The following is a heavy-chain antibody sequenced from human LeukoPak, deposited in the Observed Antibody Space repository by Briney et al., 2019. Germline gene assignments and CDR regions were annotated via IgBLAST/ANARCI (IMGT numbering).Heavy chain of an antibody. J-gene: IGHJ4*02. CDR1: GFIFSNHG. Sequence: GGSLTLSCTASGFIFSNHGMKWVRHAPGEGLEWLSYISSTSTDIFHVDSIKGRFTITRDNDKNSIYLQMNSLRAEDTAIYYCARRGPYFDYWGQGILVTVSS. CDR3: ARRGPYFDY. D-gene: IGHD3-10*01. V-gene: IGHV3-21*05. CDR2: ISSTSTDI.